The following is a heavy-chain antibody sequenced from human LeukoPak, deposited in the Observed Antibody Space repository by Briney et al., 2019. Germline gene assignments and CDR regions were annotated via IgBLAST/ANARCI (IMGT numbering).Heavy chain of an antibody. V-gene: IGHV4-59*01. CDR2: IYYSGST. CDR1: GGPISSYY. CDR3: AGGRNNYYDSSGYGGPSDY. D-gene: IGHD3-22*01. Sequence: SETLSLTCTVSGGPISSYYWSWIRQPPGKGLEWIGYIYYSGSTNYNPSLKSRVTISVDTSKNQFSLKLSSVTAADTAVYYCAGGRNNYYDSSGYGGPSDYWGQGTLVTVSS. J-gene: IGHJ4*02.